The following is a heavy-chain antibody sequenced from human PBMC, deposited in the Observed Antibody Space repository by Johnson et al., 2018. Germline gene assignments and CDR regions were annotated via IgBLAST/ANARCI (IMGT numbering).Heavy chain of an antibody. Sequence: QVQLQESGPGLVKPSLTLSLPCTVSGGSISSGSYYWNWIRQPAGKGLEWIGRLYTSGSTNYNPSLKSRVTILVDTSKNQFSLRLNSVTAADTAVYYCARSWGYYDIWGQGTMVTVSS. CDR3: ARSWGYYDI. V-gene: IGHV4-61*02. D-gene: IGHD2-15*01. CDR1: GGSISSGSYY. CDR2: LYTSGST. J-gene: IGHJ3*02.